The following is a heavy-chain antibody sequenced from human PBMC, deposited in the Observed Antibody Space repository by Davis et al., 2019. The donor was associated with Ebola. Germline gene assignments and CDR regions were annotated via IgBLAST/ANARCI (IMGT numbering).Heavy chain of an antibody. V-gene: IGHV3-15*01. CDR1: GFTFSKAW. J-gene: IGHJ2*01. CDR3: TRHVSGDFWYFDL. D-gene: IGHD4-17*01. CDR2: IKSKADGGTT. Sequence: PGGSLRLSCAASGFTFSKAWMTWVRQAPGKGLECVGRIKSKADGGTTDYAAPVNGRFTISRDDSKNTLYLQMNSLKTEDTGVYYCTRHVSGDFWYFDLWGRGTLVTVSS.